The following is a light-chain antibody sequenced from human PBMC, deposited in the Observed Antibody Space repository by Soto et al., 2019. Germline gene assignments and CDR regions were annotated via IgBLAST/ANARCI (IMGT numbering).Light chain of an antibody. CDR2: GAF. CDR3: QQSYITLYS. CDR1: QILNNR. Sequence: DIQMTQSPSTLSASVGDRVTITCRASQILNNRLSWYQQKPGKAPNLLISGAFNLQSGVPSRFGGGGSGTDLTLTNSSLQPEDFATYYCQQSYITLYSFGLGTRLEIK. V-gene: IGKV1-39*01. J-gene: IGKJ2*01.